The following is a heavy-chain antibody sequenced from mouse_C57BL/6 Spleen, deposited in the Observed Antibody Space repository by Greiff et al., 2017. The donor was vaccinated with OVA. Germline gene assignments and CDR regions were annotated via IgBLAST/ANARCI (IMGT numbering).Heavy chain of an antibody. V-gene: IGHV3-6*01. CDR3: ARDTLRYYGSSSGYFDV. CDR1: GYSITSGYY. J-gene: IGHJ1*03. CDR2: ISYDGSN. Sequence: EVQLQESGPGLVKPSQSLSLTCSVTGYSITSGYYWNWIRQFPGNKLEWMGYISYDGSNNYNPSLKNRISITRDTSKNQFFLKLNSVTTEDTATYYCARDTLRYYGSSSGYFDVWGTGTTVTVSS. D-gene: IGHD1-1*01.